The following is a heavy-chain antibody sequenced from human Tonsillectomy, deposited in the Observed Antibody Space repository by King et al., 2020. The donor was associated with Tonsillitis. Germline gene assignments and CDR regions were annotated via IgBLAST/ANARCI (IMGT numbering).Heavy chain of an antibody. V-gene: IGHV3-30-3*01. J-gene: IGHJ5*01. D-gene: IGHD6-13*01. CDR1: GFSFSSFA. CDR3: AGHRGQQLVMAWFDS. Sequence: VQLVESGGGVVQPGTSLRLSCAASGFSFSSFAMHWVRQAPGKGLEWVAVISYDGAVNYYPDSVKGRFTISRDNSKNTLSLQMNSLGTEDTAVYYCAGHRGQQLVMAWFDSWGQGTLVAVSS. CDR2: ISYDGAVN.